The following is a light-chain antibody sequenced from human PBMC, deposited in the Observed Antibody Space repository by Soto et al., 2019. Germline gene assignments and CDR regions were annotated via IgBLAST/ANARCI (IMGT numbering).Light chain of an antibody. Sequence: DIQMTQSPSSLSASVGDRVTITCRASQSISSYLNWYQQKPGKAPKLLIYAASSLQSVVPSRFSGSGSGTDFTLTISSLQPEDFATYYCQQSYSNGTFGQGTKLEIK. V-gene: IGKV1-39*01. CDR3: QQSYSNGT. CDR1: QSISSY. J-gene: IGKJ2*01. CDR2: AAS.